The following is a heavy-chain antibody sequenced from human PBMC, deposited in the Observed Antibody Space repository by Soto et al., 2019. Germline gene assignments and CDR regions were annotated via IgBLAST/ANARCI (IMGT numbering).Heavy chain of an antibody. J-gene: IGHJ4*02. D-gene: IGHD4-17*01. CDR3: SHRTSSTFDFGDYDSFDY. CDR1: GFSLSTSGVG. V-gene: IGHV2-5*01. CDR2: IYWNDDK. Sequence: QITLKESGPTLVKPTQTLTLPCTFSGFSLSTSGVGVGWIRQPPGKALEWLALIYWNDDKRSSPSLKSRLTITKDTPKNYVVPTMTNRDPVHTATYYWSHRTSSTFDFGDYDSFDYWGQGTLVTVSS.